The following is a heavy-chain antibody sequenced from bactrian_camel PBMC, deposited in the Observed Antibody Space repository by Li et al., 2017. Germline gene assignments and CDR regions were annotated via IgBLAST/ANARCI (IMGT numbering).Heavy chain of an antibody. CDR1: GHSRGSNC. D-gene: IGHD1*01. J-gene: IGHJ7*01. CDR2: IRNSGGET. Sequence: VQLVESGGGLVQPGGSLRLTCVVSGHSRGSNCVGWFRLPPGRAPAEREGIAAIRNSGGETWYAGSVKGRFTISQDSTRNTVYLQMNNLTSEDTAMYYCATEERSLIGEPCKNAQMTRPMDYWGKGTQVTVS. V-gene: IGHV3S32*01.